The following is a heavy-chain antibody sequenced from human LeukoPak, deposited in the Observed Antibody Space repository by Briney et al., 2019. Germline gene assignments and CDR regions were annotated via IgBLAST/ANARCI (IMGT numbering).Heavy chain of an antibody. D-gene: IGHD3-9*01. J-gene: IGHJ4*02. V-gene: IGHV1-46*01. Sequence: ASVKVSCKASGYTFTSYYMHWVRQAPGQGLEWMGIINPSGGSTSYAQKFQGRVTMTRDTSTSTVYMELSSLRSEDTAVYYCARAVFTGYYTPDFDYWGQGTLVTVSS. CDR1: GYTFTSYY. CDR2: INPSGGST. CDR3: ARAVFTGYYTPDFDY.